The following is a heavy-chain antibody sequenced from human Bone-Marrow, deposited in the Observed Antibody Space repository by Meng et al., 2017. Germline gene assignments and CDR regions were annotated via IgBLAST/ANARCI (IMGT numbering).Heavy chain of an antibody. CDR3: ACTTVTTWVGWFDP. V-gene: IGHV4-61*05. Sequence: SETLSLTCTVSGGSISSSSYYWGWLRQPPGKGLEWIGYIYYSGSTNYNPSLKSRVTISVDTSKNQFSLKLSSVTAADPAVYYCACTTVTTWVGWFDPWGQGTLVTVSS. D-gene: IGHD4-17*01. J-gene: IGHJ5*02. CDR2: IYYSGST. CDR1: GGSISSSSYY.